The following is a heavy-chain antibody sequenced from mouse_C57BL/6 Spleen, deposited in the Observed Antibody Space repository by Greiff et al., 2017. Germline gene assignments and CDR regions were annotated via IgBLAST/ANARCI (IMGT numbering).Heavy chain of an antibody. Sequence: VHLVESDAELVKPGASVKISCKVSGYTFTDHTIHWMKQRPEQGLEWIGYIYPRDGSTKYNEKFKGKATLTADKSSSTAYMQLNSLTSEDSAVYFCARRAAQATAWFAYWGQGTLVTVSA. V-gene: IGHV1-78*01. J-gene: IGHJ3*01. D-gene: IGHD3-2*02. CDR2: IYPRDGST. CDR3: ARRAAQATAWFAY. CDR1: GYTFTDHT.